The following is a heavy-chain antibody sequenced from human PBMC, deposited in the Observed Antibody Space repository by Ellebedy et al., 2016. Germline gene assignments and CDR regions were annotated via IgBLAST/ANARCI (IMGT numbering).Heavy chain of an antibody. D-gene: IGHD3-22*01. CDR3: AREEDYYDSSGYPFFDY. CDR1: GFTFDDYA. J-gene: IGHJ4*02. V-gene: IGHV3-9*01. Sequence: SLKISXAASGFTFDDYAMHWVRQAPGKGLEWVSGISWNSGSIGYADSVKGRFTISRDNAKNSLYLQMNSLRDEDTAVYYCAREEDYYDSSGYPFFDYWGQGTLVTVSS. CDR2: ISWNSGSI.